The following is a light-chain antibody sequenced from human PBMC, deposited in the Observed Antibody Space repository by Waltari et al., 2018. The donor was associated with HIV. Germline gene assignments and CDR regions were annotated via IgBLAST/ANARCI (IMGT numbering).Light chain of an antibody. J-gene: IGKJ2*01. CDR1: QSISSH. Sequence: EIVLAQSPGTLSLSPGERATLSCRASQSISSHLAWYQQKPGRAPRLLIYDASNRATAIPARFSGSGSGTDFTLTISSLEPEDFAVYYCQQRSNRPPKYTFGQGTKLEIK. CDR3: QQRSNRPPKYT. V-gene: IGKV3-11*01. CDR2: DAS.